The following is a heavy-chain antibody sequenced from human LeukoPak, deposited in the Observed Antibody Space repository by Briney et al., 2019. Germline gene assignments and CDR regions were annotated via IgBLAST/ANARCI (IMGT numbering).Heavy chain of an antibody. CDR1: GGSISSSSYY. V-gene: IGHV4-39*07. Sequence: PSETLSPTCTVSGGSISSSSYYWGWIRQPPGKGLEWIGTIYYSGSTYYNPSLKSRVTISVDTSKNQFSLKLNSVTAADTAVYYCARLSSYGIYYSDYWGQGTLVTVSS. CDR3: ARLSSYGIYYSDY. CDR2: IYYSGST. J-gene: IGHJ4*02. D-gene: IGHD3-3*02.